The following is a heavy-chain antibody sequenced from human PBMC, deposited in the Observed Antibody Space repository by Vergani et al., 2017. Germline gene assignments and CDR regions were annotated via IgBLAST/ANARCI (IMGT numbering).Heavy chain of an antibody. CDR3: ARGPAYCSSTSCYTGNWFDP. Sequence: QVQLQESGPGLVKPSQTLSLTCTVSGGSISSGSYYWSWIRQPAGKGLEWIGRIYTSGSTNYNPSLKSRVTISVDTSKNQFSLKLSSVTAADTAVYYCARGPAYCSSTSCYTGNWFDPWGQGTLVTVSS. J-gene: IGHJ5*02. CDR2: IYTSGST. V-gene: IGHV4-61*02. CDR1: GGSISSGSYY. D-gene: IGHD2-2*02.